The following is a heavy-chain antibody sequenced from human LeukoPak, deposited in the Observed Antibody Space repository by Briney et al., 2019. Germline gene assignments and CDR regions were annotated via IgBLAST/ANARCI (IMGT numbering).Heavy chain of an antibody. Sequence: GGSLRLSCAASGFTFDDYAMHWVRQAPGKGREWVCFISWEGGSTYYADSVKGRFTISRDNSKNSLYLQMNSLRAEDTALYYCAKDRYDFRSGSTIQYYYYMDVWGKGTTVTVSS. CDR3: AKDRYDFRSGSTIQYYYYMDV. CDR1: GFTFDDYA. V-gene: IGHV3-43D*03. CDR2: ISWEGGST. D-gene: IGHD3-3*01. J-gene: IGHJ6*03.